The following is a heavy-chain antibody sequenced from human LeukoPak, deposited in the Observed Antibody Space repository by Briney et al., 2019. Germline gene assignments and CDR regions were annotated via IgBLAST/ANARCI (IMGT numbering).Heavy chain of an antibody. CDR2: ISYDGISK. J-gene: IGHJ6*02. Sequence: PGGSLRLSCAASGFTVRTNYMSWVRQAPGKGLEWVAVISYDGISKYYADSAKGRFTISRDNSKNTLYLQMNSLRPEDTAVYYCAKDPPSSGSGSYYPLFGYHYYAMDVWGQGTTVTVSS. CDR3: AKDPPSSGSGSYYPLFGYHYYAMDV. V-gene: IGHV3-30*18. CDR1: GFTVRTNY. D-gene: IGHD3-10*01.